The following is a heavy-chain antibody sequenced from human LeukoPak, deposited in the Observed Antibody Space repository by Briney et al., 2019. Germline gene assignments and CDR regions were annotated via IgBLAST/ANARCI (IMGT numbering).Heavy chain of an antibody. CDR2: IYHSGST. J-gene: IGHJ3*02. CDR1: GYSISSGYY. Sequence: SETLSLTCTVSGYSISSGYYWGWIRQPPGKGLEWIGSIYHSGSTYYNPSLKSRVTISVDTSKNHFSLTLSSVTAADTAVYYCARSDGYGLVGIWGQGTMVTVSS. CDR3: ARSDGYGLVGI. D-gene: IGHD3-10*01. V-gene: IGHV4-38-2*02.